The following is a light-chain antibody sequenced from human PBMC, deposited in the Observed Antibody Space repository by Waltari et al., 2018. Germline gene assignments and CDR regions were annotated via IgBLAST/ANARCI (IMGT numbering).Light chain of an antibody. J-gene: IGLJ2*01. V-gene: IGLV2-14*03. CDR2: YVS. CDR3: SSYSGTNTRVI. Sequence: QSALTQPASVSGSPGQSISISCTGTSIDIGHYDYVSWYQQQPGNAPKMMIYYVSNRPSRVSNRCAGSKSGNTASLIISGLQSEDEGDYYCSSYSGTNTRVIFGGGTKLTVL. CDR1: SIDIGHYDY.